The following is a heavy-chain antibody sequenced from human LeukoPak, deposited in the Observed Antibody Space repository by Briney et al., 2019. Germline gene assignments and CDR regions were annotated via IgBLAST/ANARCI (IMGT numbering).Heavy chain of an antibody. Sequence: SETLSLTCTVSGGSISSYYWSWIRQPPGKGLEWIGYIYYSGSTNYNPSLKSRVTISVDTSKNQFSLKLSSVTAADTAVYYCARRAGAARYYYYYYYMGVWGKGTTVTVSS. D-gene: IGHD6-6*01. CDR1: GGSISSYY. J-gene: IGHJ6*03. V-gene: IGHV4-59*08. CDR2: IYYSGST. CDR3: ARRAGAARYYYYYYYMGV.